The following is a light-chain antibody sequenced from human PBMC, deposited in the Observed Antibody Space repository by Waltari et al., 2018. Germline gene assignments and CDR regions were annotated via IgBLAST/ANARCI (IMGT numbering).Light chain of an antibody. CDR3: QQYYVWPPIT. CDR1: QSVRTN. CDR2: GAS. V-gene: IGKV3-15*01. J-gene: IGKJ4*01. Sequence: VLLTQSPDSLSVSPGDTVILSCRASQSVRTNLVWYQQKAGQAPRTLIYGASTRASGVPSRFSGSGSETDFTLIISSLQSEDAAVYFCQQYYVWPPITFGGGTKLEI.